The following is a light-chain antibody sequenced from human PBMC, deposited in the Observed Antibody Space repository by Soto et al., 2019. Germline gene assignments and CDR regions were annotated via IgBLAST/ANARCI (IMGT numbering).Light chain of an antibody. Sequence: EIVLTQSPGTLSLSPGERATLSCRASQSVSSNYLAWYQQKPGQAPRLLIYGASSRATGIPDRFSGSGSGTDFTLTLSRLETEEFAVYYCQQYGSSPMTFGQGTRLEIK. CDR2: GAS. CDR3: QQYGSSPMT. CDR1: QSVSSNY. J-gene: IGKJ5*01. V-gene: IGKV3-20*01.